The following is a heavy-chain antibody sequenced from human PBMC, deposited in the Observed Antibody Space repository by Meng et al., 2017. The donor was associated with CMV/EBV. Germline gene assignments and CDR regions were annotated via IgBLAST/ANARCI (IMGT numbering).Heavy chain of an antibody. CDR3: ARAREMATYYYYYGMDV. Sequence: ASVKVSCKASGYTFTGCYMHWVRQAPGQGLEWMGWINPNSGGTNYAQKFQGRVTMTRDTSISTAYMELSRLRSDDTAVYYCARAREMATYYYYYGMDVWGQGTTVTVSS. J-gene: IGHJ6*02. D-gene: IGHD5-24*01. V-gene: IGHV1-2*02. CDR2: INPNSGGT. CDR1: GYTFTGCY.